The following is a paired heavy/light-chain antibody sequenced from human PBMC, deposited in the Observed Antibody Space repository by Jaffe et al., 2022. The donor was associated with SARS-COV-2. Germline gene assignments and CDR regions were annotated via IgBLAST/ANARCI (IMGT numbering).Light chain of an antibody. V-gene: IGKV3-15*01. CDR2: GAS. CDR1: QSVSSN. CDR3: QQYNKWPVWT. Sequence: EIVMTQSPATLSVSPGEGVTLSCRASQSVSSNLAWYQQKPGQAPRLLIYGASTRATGIPARFSGSGSGIEFTLTITSLQSEDFAVYYCQQYNKWPVWTFGQGTKVEIK. J-gene: IGKJ1*01.
Heavy chain of an antibody. V-gene: IGHV3-66*02. D-gene: IGHD5-12*01. CDR1: GFTVTSNY. CDR3: ARGGYSDYDPPV. J-gene: IGHJ4*02. Sequence: EVQLVESGGGLVQPGGSLRLSCAVSGFTVTSNYMSWVRQAPGKGLEWVSVIYSGGTTYYADSVKGRFIISRDNSRNTLYLQLNSLRAEDSAIYYCARGGYSDYDPPVWGQGTLITVSS. CDR2: IYSGGTT.